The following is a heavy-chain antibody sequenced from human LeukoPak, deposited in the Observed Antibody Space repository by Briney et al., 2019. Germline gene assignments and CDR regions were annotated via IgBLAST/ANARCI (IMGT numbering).Heavy chain of an antibody. Sequence: GGSLRLSCAASGFTFSSYGMHWVRQAPGKGLEWVAVIWYDGSNKYYADSVKGRFTISRDNSKNTLYLQMNSLRAEDTAVYYCARSYMSIAARPFGYWGQGTLVTVSS. D-gene: IGHD6-6*01. CDR3: ARSYMSIAARPFGY. V-gene: IGHV3-33*01. CDR1: GFTFSSYG. CDR2: IWYDGSNK. J-gene: IGHJ4*02.